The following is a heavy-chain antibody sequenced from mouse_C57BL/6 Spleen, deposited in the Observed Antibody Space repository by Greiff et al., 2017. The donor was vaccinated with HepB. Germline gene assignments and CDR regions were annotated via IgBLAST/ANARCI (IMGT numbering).Heavy chain of an antibody. CDR2: IYPSDSET. V-gene: IGHV1-61*01. CDR3: ARRARGYFDY. D-gene: IGHD3-3*01. CDR1: GYTFTSYW. Sequence: VQLQQPGAELVRPGSSVKLSCKASGYTFTSYWMDWVKQRPGQGLEWIGNIYPSDSETHYNQKFKDKATLTVDKSSSTAYMQLSSLTSEDSAVYYCARRARGYFDYWGQGTTLTVSS. J-gene: IGHJ2*01.